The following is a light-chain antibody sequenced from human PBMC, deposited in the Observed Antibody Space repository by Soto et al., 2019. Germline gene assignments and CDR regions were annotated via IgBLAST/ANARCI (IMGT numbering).Light chain of an antibody. J-gene: IGLJ2*01. CDR3: TSYTSSITVL. CDR2: DVT. Sequence: QSALTQPASVSGSPGQSITISCTGTSSDVGGYNYVSWYQQHPGKAPKLMIYDVTNRPSGVSNRFSGSKSGNTASLTISGLQADDEAHYYCTSYTSSITVLFGGGTKVTVL. CDR1: SSDVGGYNY. V-gene: IGLV2-14*03.